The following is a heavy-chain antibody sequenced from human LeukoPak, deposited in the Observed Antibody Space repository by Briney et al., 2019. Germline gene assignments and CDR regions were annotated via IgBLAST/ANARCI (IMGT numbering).Heavy chain of an antibody. D-gene: IGHD2/OR15-2a*01. Sequence: GGSLRLSCVTSGFSFSTYVMSWVRQAPGKGLEWVSGITANTRRSITYYADSVKGRFTISRDSSRDKLYLQMNSLRAEDTAVYFCARGGYFSFDYWGQGALVTVSS. CDR3: ARGGYFSFDY. V-gene: IGHV3-23*01. CDR2: ITANTRRSIT. J-gene: IGHJ4*02. CDR1: GFSFSTYV.